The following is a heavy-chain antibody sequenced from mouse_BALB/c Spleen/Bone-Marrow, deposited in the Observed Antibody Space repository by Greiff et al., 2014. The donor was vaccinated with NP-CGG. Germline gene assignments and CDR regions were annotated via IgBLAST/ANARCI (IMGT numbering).Heavy chain of an antibody. J-gene: IGHJ3*01. Sequence: EVNVVESGGGLVKPGGSLKLSCAASGFTFSSYAMSWVRQTPEKRLEWVASISGGGSTYYPDSVKGRFTISRDNAGDILYLQMSSLRSEDTAMYYCAKRGAYGNFWFAYWGQGTLVTVSA. D-gene: IGHD2-10*02. CDR1: GFTFSSYA. V-gene: IGHV5-6-5*01. CDR2: ISGGGST. CDR3: AKRGAYGNFWFAY.